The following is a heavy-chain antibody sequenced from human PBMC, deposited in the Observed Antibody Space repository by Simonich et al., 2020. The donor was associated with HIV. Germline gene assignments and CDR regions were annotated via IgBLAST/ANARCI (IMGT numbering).Heavy chain of an antibody. D-gene: IGHD3-22*01. CDR1: GGSFSGYY. CDR3: ARGYYYDSSGYYQPAEYFQH. V-gene: IGHV4-34*01. Sequence: QVQLQQWGAGLLKPSETLSLTCAVYGGSFSGYYWSWIRQPPGKGLEWIGKINQSGSTNSNPSRKGRVTISVDTSKNQFSLKLSSVTAADTAVYYCARGYYYDSSGYYQPAEYFQHWGQGTLVTVSS. CDR2: INQSGST. J-gene: IGHJ1*01.